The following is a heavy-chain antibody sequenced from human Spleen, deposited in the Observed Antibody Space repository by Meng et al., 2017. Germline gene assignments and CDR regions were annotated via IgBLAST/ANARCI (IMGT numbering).Heavy chain of an antibody. D-gene: IGHD6-13*01. V-gene: IGHV3-73*01. CDR3: AKDVAAVGTEALDM. CDR2: IGSKRKSYAA. Sequence: GGSLRLSCAVSGISVSDSDVHWVRQASGKGLEWVGRIGSKRKSYAAAYAAPVRGRFTISRDDSKNTAYLQMNSLKIEDTAVYYCAKDVAAVGTEALDMWGQGTMVTVSS. CDR1: GISVSDSD. J-gene: IGHJ3*02.